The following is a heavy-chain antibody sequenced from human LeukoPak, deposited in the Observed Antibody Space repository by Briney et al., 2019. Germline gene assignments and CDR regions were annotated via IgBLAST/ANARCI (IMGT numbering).Heavy chain of an antibody. CDR2: IGSDDRT. V-gene: IGHV3-23*01. D-gene: IGHD3-10*01. CDR3: VRDLYYWAAMYV. CDR1: GFSFRGYA. Sequence: PGGSLRLSCAASGFSFRGYAISWVRHAPGKGLEWVSGIGSDDRTHYADSVRGRFDISIDNDETTLFLQMERLSPEDTARYYCVRDLYYWAAMYVWGEGTTVTVSA. J-gene: IGHJ6*04.